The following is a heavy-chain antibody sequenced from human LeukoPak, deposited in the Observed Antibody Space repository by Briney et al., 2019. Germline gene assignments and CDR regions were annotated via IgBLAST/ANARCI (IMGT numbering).Heavy chain of an antibody. CDR2: IYYSGST. J-gene: IGHJ3*02. CDR3: ARGNHSSGDAFDI. CDR1: GGSISGYY. D-gene: IGHD6-19*01. V-gene: IGHV4-59*08. Sequence: PSETLSLTCTVPGGSISGYYCIWIRQPPGKGLEWVGYIYYSGSTSYNPSLRSRVTISVDTSKNQFSLKVSSVTASDSAVYYCARGNHSSGDAFDIWGRGTKFTVSS.